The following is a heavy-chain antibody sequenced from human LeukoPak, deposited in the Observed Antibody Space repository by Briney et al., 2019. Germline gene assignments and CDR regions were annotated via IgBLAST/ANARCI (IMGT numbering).Heavy chain of an antibody. Sequence: SQTLSLTCAISGDSVSSNSAAWNWIRQSPSRGLEWLGRTFYRSKWYNDYAVSVKSRITINPDTSKNQFSLQLNSVTPEDTAVYYCAKGLGFKRGLVPATAIYFDYWGQGTLVTVSS. CDR2: TFYRSKWYN. CDR3: AKGLGFKRGLVPATAIYFDY. J-gene: IGHJ4*02. D-gene: IGHD2-2*01. CDR1: GDSVSSNSAA. V-gene: IGHV6-1*01.